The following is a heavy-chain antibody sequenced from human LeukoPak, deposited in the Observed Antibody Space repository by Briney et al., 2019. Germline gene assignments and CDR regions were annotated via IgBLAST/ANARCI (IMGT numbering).Heavy chain of an antibody. D-gene: IGHD2-2*01. CDR3: ARTARLYCSSTSCQPTSLDY. V-gene: IGHV1-46*01. CDR1: GYTFTSYD. J-gene: IGHJ4*02. CDR2: INPSGGST. Sequence: ASVKVSCKASGYTFTSYDINWVRQATGQGLEWMGIINPSGGSTSYAQKFQGRVTMTRDTSTSTVYMELSSLRSEDTAVYYCARTARLYCSSTSCQPTSLDYWGQGTLVTVSS.